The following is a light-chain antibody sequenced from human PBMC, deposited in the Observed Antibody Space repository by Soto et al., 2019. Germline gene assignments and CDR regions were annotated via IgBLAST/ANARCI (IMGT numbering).Light chain of an antibody. CDR1: QGIRSD. J-gene: IGKJ1*01. Sequence: AIQMTQSPSSLSASVGDRVTITCRASQGIRSDLGWYQQRPGEAPKLLIYGTSSLQSGVPSRFSGSGSGTDFTLTLNSPQAEDFAAYYCPQEYQYPRTVGQGTKVEI. CDR3: PQEYQYPRT. CDR2: GTS. V-gene: IGKV1-6*01.